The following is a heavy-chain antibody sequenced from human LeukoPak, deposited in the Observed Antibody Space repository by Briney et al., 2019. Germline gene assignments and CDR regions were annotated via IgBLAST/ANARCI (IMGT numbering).Heavy chain of an antibody. CDR2: IWYDGSNK. J-gene: IGHJ4*02. CDR3: ARGLGYSYGYGIDY. D-gene: IGHD5-18*01. Sequence: GRSLRLSCAASGFIFSSYAMHWVRQAPGKGPEWVAIIWYDGSNKYYAESVEGRFTISRDNSKNTLYLQMNSLRAEDTAVYSCARGLGYSYGYGIDYWGQGTLVIASS. CDR1: GFIFSSYA. V-gene: IGHV3-33*01.